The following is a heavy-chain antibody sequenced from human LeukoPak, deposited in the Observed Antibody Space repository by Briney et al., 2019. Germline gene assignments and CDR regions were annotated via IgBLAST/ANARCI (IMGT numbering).Heavy chain of an antibody. CDR3: AKDMVGGNGVFDAFDI. CDR1: GFSFSNYA. V-gene: IGHV3-23*01. Sequence: PGGSLRLSCAASGFSFSNYAMNWVRQVLGKGLEWVSHISGGGVSTYYADSVRGRYTVSRDNSKNTLYLQMDSLRVEDTALYYCAKDMVGGNGVFDAFDIWGRGAMVTVAS. CDR2: ISGGGVST. J-gene: IGHJ3*02. D-gene: IGHD2-8*01.